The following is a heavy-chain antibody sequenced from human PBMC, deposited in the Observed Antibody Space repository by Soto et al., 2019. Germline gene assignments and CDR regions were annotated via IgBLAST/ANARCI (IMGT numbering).Heavy chain of an antibody. V-gene: IGHV3-23*01. CDR1: GFTFSSYA. CDR3: AKTLGPHDNPITVTILGPFDY. D-gene: IGHD4-4*01. CDR2: ISGSGGST. Sequence: GGSLRLSCAASGFTFSSYAMSWVRQAPGKGLEWVSAISGSGGSTYYADSVKGRFTISRDNSKNTLYLQMNSLRAEDTAVYYCAKTLGPHDNPITVTILGPFDYWGQGTLVTVSS. J-gene: IGHJ4*02.